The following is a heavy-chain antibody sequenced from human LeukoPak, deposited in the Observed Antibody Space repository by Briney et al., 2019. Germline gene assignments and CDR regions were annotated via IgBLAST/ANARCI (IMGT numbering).Heavy chain of an antibody. CDR3: ARDQQRVELWFGEPGPFDP. CDR2: IIPIFGTA. D-gene: IGHD3-10*01. V-gene: IGHV1-69*13. Sequence: ASVKVSCKASGGTFSSYAISWVRQAPGQGLEWMGGIIPIFGTANYAQKFQGRVTITADESTSTAYMELRSLRSDDTAVYYCARDQQRVELWFGEPGPFDPWGQGTLVTVSS. CDR1: GGTFSSYA. J-gene: IGHJ5*02.